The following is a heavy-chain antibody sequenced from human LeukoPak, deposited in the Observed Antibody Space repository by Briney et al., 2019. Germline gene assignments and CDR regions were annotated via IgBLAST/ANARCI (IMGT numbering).Heavy chain of an antibody. CDR3: ARDRGYSYEFDY. Sequence: GGSLRLSCAASGFTFSSYSMNWVRQAPGKGLEWVSSISSSSSYIYYPDSVKGRFTISRDNAKNSLYLQMNSLRAEDTAVYYCARDRGYSYEFDYWGQGTLVTVSS. CDR1: GFTFSSYS. CDR2: ISSSSSYI. D-gene: IGHD5-18*01. J-gene: IGHJ4*02. V-gene: IGHV3-21*01.